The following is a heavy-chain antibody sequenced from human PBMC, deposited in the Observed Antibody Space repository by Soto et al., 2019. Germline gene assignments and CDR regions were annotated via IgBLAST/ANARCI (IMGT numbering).Heavy chain of an antibody. Sequence: GASVKVSCKASGGTFSSYAISWVRQAPGQGLEWMEIIIPIVGTTSYAQKFQGRVTITRDASTSTAYMELSSLRSEDTAVYYCARVYLAAAGTLLYFQHWGQGTLVTVSS. CDR3: ARVYLAAAGTLLYFQH. CDR2: IIPIVGTT. V-gene: IGHV1-69*05. CDR1: GGTFSSYA. J-gene: IGHJ1*01. D-gene: IGHD6-13*01.